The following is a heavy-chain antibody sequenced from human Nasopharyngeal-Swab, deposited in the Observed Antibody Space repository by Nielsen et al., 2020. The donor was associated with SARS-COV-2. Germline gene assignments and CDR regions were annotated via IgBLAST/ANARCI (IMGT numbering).Heavy chain of an antibody. V-gene: IGHV4-59*12. CDR2: IYYSGST. CDR3: ARGRTYYDFWSGYSSRGAFDY. J-gene: IGHJ4*02. D-gene: IGHD3-3*01. Sequence: RQAPGKRLEWIGYIYYSGSTNYNPSLKSRVTISVDTSKNQFSLKLSSVTAADTAVYYCARGRTYYDFWSGYSSRGAFDYWGQGTLVTVSS.